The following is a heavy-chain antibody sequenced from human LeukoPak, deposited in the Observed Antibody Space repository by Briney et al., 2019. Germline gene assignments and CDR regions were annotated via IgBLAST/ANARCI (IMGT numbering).Heavy chain of an antibody. D-gene: IGHD6-6*01. Sequence: SVKVSCKASGGTFSSYAISWVRQAPGQGLEWMGGIIPIFGTANYAQKFQGRVTITTDESTSTAYMELSSLRSEDTAVYYCARDRYPVYSSSSSYFYMDVWGKGTTVTVSS. CDR3: ARDRYPVYSSSSSYFYMDV. J-gene: IGHJ6*03. CDR2: IIPIFGTA. V-gene: IGHV1-69*05. CDR1: GGTFSSYA.